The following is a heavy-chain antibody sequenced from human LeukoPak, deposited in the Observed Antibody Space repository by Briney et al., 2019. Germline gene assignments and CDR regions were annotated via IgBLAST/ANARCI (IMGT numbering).Heavy chain of an antibody. CDR3: AREDFGVVPPLYYYYMDV. J-gene: IGHJ6*03. V-gene: IGHV3-11*04. Sequence: SLSLSCAASGFTFSDYYMSWIRQGPGKGLEWVSYISSSGSTIYYADSVKGRFTISRDNAKNSLYLQMNSLRAEDTAVYYCAREDFGVVPPLYYYYMDVWGKGTTVTVSS. CDR1: GFTFSDYY. CDR2: ISSSGSTI. D-gene: IGHD3-3*01.